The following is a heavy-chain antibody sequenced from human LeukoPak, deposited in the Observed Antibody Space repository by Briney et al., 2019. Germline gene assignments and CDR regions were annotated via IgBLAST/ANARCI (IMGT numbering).Heavy chain of an antibody. CDR2: ISGGGGST. CDR1: GFTFSSYA. CDR3: AITYSPIYYYYGMDV. V-gene: IGHV3-23*01. J-gene: IGHJ6*02. D-gene: IGHD4-11*01. Sequence: GGSLRLSCAASGFTFSSYAMSWVRQAPGKGLEWVSTISGGGGSTYYADSVKGRFTISRDNFRNTLYLQMNSLRAEDTAVYYCAITYSPIYYYYGMDVWGQGTTVTVSS.